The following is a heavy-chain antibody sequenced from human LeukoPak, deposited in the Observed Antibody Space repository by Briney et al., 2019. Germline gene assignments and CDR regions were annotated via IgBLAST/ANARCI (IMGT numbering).Heavy chain of an antibody. CDR1: GFTFDDYA. Sequence: GGSLRLSCAASGFTFDDYAMHWVRQAPGKGLEWVSLISWDGGSTYYADSVKGRFTISRDNSKNSLYLQMNSLRAEDTALYYCAKGTAGVRYYYDSSGYYEPHFDYWGQGTLVTVSS. CDR2: ISWDGGST. V-gene: IGHV3-43D*03. CDR3: AKGTAGVRYYYDSSGYYEPHFDY. D-gene: IGHD3-22*01. J-gene: IGHJ4*02.